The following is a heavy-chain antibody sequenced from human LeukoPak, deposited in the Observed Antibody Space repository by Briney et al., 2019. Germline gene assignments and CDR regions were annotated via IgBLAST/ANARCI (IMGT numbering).Heavy chain of an antibody. D-gene: IGHD6-13*01. CDR2: IWYGGSNK. CDR1: GFTFSSYG. CDR3: AKSSYSSSWYYYYYMDV. Sequence: GGSLRLSCAASGFTFSSYGMHWVRQAPGKGLEWVAVIWYGGSNKYYADSVKGRFTISRDNSKNTLYLQMNSLRAEDTAVYYCAKSSYSSSWYYYYYMDVWGKGTTVTVSS. V-gene: IGHV3-30*02. J-gene: IGHJ6*03.